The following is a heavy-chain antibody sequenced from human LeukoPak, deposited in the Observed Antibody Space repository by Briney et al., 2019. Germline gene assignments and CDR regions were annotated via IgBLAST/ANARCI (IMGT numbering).Heavy chain of an antibody. CDR2: IYTSGST. V-gene: IGHV4-4*07. Sequence: SETLSLTCTVSGGSISSYYWSWIRQPAGKGLEWIGRIYTSGSTNYNPSLKSRVTMSVDTSKNQFSLKLSSVTAADTAVYYCARDICTNGVSYRDGGYYYYMDVWGKGTTVTVSS. J-gene: IGHJ6*03. CDR1: GGSISSYY. D-gene: IGHD2-8*01. CDR3: ARDICTNGVSYRDGGYYYYMDV.